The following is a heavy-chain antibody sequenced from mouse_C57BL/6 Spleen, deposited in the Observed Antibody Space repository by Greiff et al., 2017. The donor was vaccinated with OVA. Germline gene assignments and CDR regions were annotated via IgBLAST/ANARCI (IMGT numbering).Heavy chain of an antibody. J-gene: IGHJ1*03. Sequence: EVQRVESGAELVRPGASVKLSCTASGFNIKDDYMHWVKQRPEQGLEWIGWIDPENGDTEYASKFQGKATITADTSSNTAYLQLSSLTSEDTAVYYCTTNYGSSGYFDVWGTGTTVTVSS. CDR1: GFNIKDDY. CDR2: IDPENGDT. D-gene: IGHD1-1*01. CDR3: TTNYGSSGYFDV. V-gene: IGHV14-4*01.